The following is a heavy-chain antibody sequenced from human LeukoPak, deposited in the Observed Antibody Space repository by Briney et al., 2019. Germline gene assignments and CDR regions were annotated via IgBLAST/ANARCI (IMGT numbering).Heavy chain of an antibody. J-gene: IGHJ5*02. CDR3: ARDALGYCSSTSCYAGNWFDP. CDR2: ISSSSSTI. Sequence: GGSLRLSCAASGFTFSSYSMNWVRQAPGKGLEWVLYISSSSSTIYYADSVKGRFTISRDNAKNSLYLQMNSLRAEDTAVYYCARDALGYCSSTSCYAGNWFDPWGQGTLVTVSS. V-gene: IGHV3-48*01. D-gene: IGHD2-2*01. CDR1: GFTFSSYS.